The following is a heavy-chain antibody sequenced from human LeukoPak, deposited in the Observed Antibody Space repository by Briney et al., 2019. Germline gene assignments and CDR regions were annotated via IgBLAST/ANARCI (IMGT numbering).Heavy chain of an antibody. V-gene: IGHV3-30-3*01. D-gene: IGHD3-3*01. CDR1: GFTFSNFA. CDR3: AREGYDFWSGYYTVTPADY. CDR2: ISYDGSNK. J-gene: IGHJ4*02. Sequence: PGGSLRLSCAASGFTFSNFAMSWVCQAPGKGLEWVAVISYDGSNKYYADSVKGRFTISRDNSKNTLYLQMNSLRAEDTAVYYCAREGYDFWSGYYTVTPADYWGQGTLVTVSS.